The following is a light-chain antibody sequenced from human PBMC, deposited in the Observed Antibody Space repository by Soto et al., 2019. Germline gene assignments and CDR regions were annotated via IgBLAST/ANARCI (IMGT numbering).Light chain of an antibody. V-gene: IGLV1-51*01. CDR3: ATWDRSLSVGV. CDR2: DND. CDR1: SSNIGNNY. Sequence: QSVLTQPPSVSAAPGQKVTISCYGSSSNIGNNYVFWYQQLPGTAPKLLIYDNDKRPSGIPDRFSGSKSGTSATLGITGLQTGDEADYYCATWDRSLSVGVFGGGTKLTV. J-gene: IGLJ2*01.